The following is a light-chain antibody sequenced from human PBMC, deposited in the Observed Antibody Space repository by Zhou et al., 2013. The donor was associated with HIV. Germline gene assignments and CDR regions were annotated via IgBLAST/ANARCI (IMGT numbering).Light chain of an antibody. J-gene: IGKJ5*01. CDR2: GAS. Sequence: AIRITQSPSSLSASTGDRVTITCRASQGISDYLAWYQQKPGKAPKLLMSGASTLQSGVPSRFNGSGSGTDFTLTISCLQSEDFATYHCQQYYSYPQITFGQGTRLEI. CDR3: QQYYSYPQIT. V-gene: IGKV1-8*01. CDR1: QGISDY.